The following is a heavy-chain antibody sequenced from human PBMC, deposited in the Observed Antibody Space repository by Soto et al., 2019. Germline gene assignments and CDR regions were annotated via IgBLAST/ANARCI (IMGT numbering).Heavy chain of an antibody. V-gene: IGHV6-1*01. CDR2: TYYRSKWFL. Sequence: PWQTLSLIYVICGDSVSIDAACWNWIRQSPSRGLEWLGRTYYRSKWFLDYAASVQSRMTISPDTSRNQFSLQLKSVTPEDTAVYYCARVHCSGGTCLDGLDVWGQGTTVTVSS. J-gene: IGHJ6*02. CDR1: GDSVSIDAAC. CDR3: ARVHCSGGTCLDGLDV. D-gene: IGHD2-15*01.